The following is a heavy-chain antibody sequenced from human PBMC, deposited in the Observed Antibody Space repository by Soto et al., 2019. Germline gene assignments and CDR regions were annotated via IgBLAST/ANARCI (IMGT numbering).Heavy chain of an antibody. Sequence: GGSLRLSCAASGFTFSNYDMHWVRQVTGKGLEWVSTIGSGGDTYYPGSVKGRFTISRDNSKNTLYLQMNSLRAEDTAVYYCAKDFIAVAGRLFAYWGQGTLVTVSS. V-gene: IGHV3-13*01. CDR3: AKDFIAVAGRLFAY. J-gene: IGHJ4*02. CDR2: IGSGGDT. D-gene: IGHD6-19*01. CDR1: GFTFSNYD.